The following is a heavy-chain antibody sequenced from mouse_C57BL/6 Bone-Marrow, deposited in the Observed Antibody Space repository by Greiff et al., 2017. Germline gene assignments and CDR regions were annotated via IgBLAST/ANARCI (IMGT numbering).Heavy chain of an antibody. CDR3: TTNTPDGYPYWYFDV. CDR2: IDPENGDT. V-gene: IGHV14-4*01. CDR1: GFNIKDDY. D-gene: IGHD2-3*01. Sequence: EVQLQESGAELVRPGASVKLSCTASGFNIKDDYMHWVKQRPEQGLEWIGWIDPENGDTVYDSKFQGKATITADPSSHTAYLQLSSRTSADTAVYYCTTNTPDGYPYWYFDVWGTGTTVTVSS. J-gene: IGHJ1*03.